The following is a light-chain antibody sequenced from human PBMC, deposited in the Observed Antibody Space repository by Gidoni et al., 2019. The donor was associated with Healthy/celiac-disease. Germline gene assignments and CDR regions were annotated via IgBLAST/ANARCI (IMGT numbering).Light chain of an antibody. J-gene: IGLJ2*01. CDR1: SSDVGGYNY. V-gene: IGLV2-14*01. CDR2: EVS. CDR3: SSYTSSSTLGVV. Sequence: QSALTQPASVYGSPGQSITISCTGTSSDVGGYNYVSWYQQHPGKAPKLMIYEVSHRPSGVSNRFSGSKSGNTASLTISGLQAEDEADYYCSSYTSSSTLGVVFGGGTKLSVL.